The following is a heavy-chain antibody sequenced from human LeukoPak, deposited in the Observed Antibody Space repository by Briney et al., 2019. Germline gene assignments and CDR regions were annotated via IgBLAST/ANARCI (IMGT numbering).Heavy chain of an antibody. Sequence: NASETLSLTCTVSGGSISSYYWSWIRQPPGKGLEWIGYIYYSGSTNYNPSLKSQVTISVDTSKNQFSLKLSSVTAADTAVYYCARVGVDSSGYYLLDYWGQGTLVTVSS. V-gene: IGHV4-59*01. CDR3: ARVGVDSSGYYLLDY. D-gene: IGHD3-22*01. J-gene: IGHJ4*02. CDR2: IYYSGST. CDR1: GGSISSYY.